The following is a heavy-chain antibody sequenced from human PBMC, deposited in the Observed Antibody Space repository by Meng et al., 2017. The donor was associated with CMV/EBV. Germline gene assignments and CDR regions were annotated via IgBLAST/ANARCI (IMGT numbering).Heavy chain of an antibody. CDR2: ISSSSSYI. CDR3: ARAGGGSGSYPFDY. J-gene: IGHJ4*02. D-gene: IGHD1-26*01. V-gene: IGHV3-21*01. CDR1: GFTCSSYS. Sequence: ASGFTCSSYSMNWVRQAPGKGLEWVSSISSSSSYIYYADSVKGRFTISRDNAKNSLYLQMNSLRAEDTAVYYCARAGGGSGSYPFDYWGQGTLVTVSS.